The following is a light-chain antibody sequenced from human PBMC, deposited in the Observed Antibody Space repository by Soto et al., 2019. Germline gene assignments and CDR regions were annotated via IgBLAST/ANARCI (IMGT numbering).Light chain of an antibody. CDR1: PSISTF. V-gene: IGKV1-17*01. Sequence: DIQMTQSPSSLSASVGDRVTITCRASPSISTFLNWYQQKPGKAPKLLIYAASSLQSGVPSRFSGSGSETEFTLTIRALQPEDFATYFCQQLSRYPLTFGGGTKVDIK. J-gene: IGKJ4*01. CDR2: AAS. CDR3: QQLSRYPLT.